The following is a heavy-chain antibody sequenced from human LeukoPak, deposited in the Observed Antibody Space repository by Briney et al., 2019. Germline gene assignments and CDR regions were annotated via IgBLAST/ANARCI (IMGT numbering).Heavy chain of an antibody. CDR1: AFTFIAYA. CDR3: AREGGYDPFEY. D-gene: IGHD5-12*01. Sequence: GRSLRLSCEASAFTFIAYAMTWVRHAPGKGREGVSSIGSENKPQHSESVKGRFDISRDNSKSMLFLQLNSLRAEDTALYFCAREGGYDPFEYWGQGTLVTVSS. V-gene: IGHV3-23*01. J-gene: IGHJ4*02. CDR2: IGSENKP.